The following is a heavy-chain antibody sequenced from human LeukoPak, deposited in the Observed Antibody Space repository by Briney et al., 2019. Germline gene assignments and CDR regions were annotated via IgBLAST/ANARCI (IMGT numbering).Heavy chain of an antibody. CDR1: GFTFSTYN. J-gene: IGHJ4*02. CDR2: ISYI. Sequence: PGGSLRLSCAASGFTFSTYNMNWVRQAPGKGLEWVSSISYIYYADSVKGRFSISRDNAKNSLYLQMNSLRAEDTAVYYCAKDKYSSGWFWGQGTLVTVSS. V-gene: IGHV3-21*01. D-gene: IGHD6-19*01. CDR3: AKDKYSSGWF.